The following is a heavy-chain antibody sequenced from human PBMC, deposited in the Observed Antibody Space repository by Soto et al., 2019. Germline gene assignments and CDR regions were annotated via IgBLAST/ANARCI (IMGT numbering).Heavy chain of an antibody. Sequence: EVQLVESGGIVVQPGGSLRLSCVVSGFTFDDYIMHWVRQAPEKGLEWVSLITWDGRRTYYADSVKGRFTISRDNSKNSLFLQISNLRTEDTALYHCAEHMGGGHTSRYGMDVWGQGTTVTVSS. CDR1: GFTFDDYI. J-gene: IGHJ6*02. CDR3: AEHMGGGHTSRYGMDV. V-gene: IGHV3-43*01. CDR2: ITWDGRRT. D-gene: IGHD6-25*01.